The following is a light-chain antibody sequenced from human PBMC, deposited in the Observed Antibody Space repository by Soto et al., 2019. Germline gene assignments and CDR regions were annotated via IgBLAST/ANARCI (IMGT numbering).Light chain of an antibody. Sequence: QSALTQPASVSGSPGQSISIPCTGTRSDIGAFNFVSWYQQHPGKAPKVLIYGVTNRPSGVDYRFSGSKSGNTASLIISGLRPEDEADYYCSSFTSASTRIFGTGTKVTVL. V-gene: IGLV2-14*03. CDR1: RSDIGAFNF. CDR2: GVT. J-gene: IGLJ1*01. CDR3: SSFTSASTRI.